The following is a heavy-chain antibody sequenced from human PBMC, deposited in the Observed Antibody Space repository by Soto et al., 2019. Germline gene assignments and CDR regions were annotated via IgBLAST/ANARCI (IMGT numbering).Heavy chain of an antibody. CDR3: ARAGSVNSSGSGRFDP. CDR1: GGSISSSSYY. V-gene: IGHV4-39*01. D-gene: IGHD6-19*01. Sequence: QLQLQESGPGLVKPSETLSLTCTVSGGSISSSSYYWGWIRQPPGKGLEWIGSIYYSGSTYYNPSLKSRVTIAXXTXKXXCSLRLSSVTAADTAVYYCARAGSVNSSGSGRFDPWGQGTLVTVSS. CDR2: IYYSGST. J-gene: IGHJ5*02.